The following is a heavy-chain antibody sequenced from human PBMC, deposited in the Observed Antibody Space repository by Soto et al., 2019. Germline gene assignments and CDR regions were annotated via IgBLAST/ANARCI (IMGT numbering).Heavy chain of an antibody. CDR1: GYSFKNYA. V-gene: IGHV1-3*01. D-gene: IGHD3-3*02. Sequence: QVPLVQSGPEVKRPGASVRISCRTAGYSFKNYAIHWVRQAPGKKLEWMGWSNEGSGNTRYSQKVQGRMSIARDTSASTSYLDLRSLTSEDTAIYFCARDDRTISGAVTLDYWGPGTLVTVSS. CDR3: ARDDRTISGAVTLDY. J-gene: IGHJ4*02. CDR2: SNEGSGNT.